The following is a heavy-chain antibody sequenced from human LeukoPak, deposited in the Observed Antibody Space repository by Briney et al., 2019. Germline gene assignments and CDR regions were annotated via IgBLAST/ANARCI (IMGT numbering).Heavy chain of an antibody. Sequence: SVKVSCKASGYTFTSYYMHWVRQAPGQGLEWMGRIIPIFGTANYAQKFQGRVTITTDESTSTAYMELSSLRSEDTAVYYCARTDSSGYADYWGQGTLVTVSS. D-gene: IGHD3-22*01. CDR2: IIPIFGTA. CDR3: ARTDSSGYADY. CDR1: GYTFTSYY. V-gene: IGHV1-69*05. J-gene: IGHJ4*02.